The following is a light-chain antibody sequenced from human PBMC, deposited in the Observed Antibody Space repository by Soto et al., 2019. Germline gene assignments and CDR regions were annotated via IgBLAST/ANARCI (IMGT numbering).Light chain of an antibody. V-gene: IGKV3-20*01. CDR3: QQYHNTPIT. CDR2: GVS. CDR1: QSVSSNY. Sequence: EVMWTESPGTLSLSPWERATLSCRASQSVSSNYLAWYQQIPGQAPRLLIYGVSSRAAGIPDRFSGSGSGTDFTLTINRLEPEDFAVYYCQQYHNTPITFGQRTRLEI. J-gene: IGKJ5*01.